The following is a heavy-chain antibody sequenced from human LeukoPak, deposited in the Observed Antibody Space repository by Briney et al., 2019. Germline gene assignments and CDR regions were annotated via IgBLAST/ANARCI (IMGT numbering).Heavy chain of an antibody. D-gene: IGHD3-10*01. J-gene: IGHJ4*02. CDR2: IKQDGSEK. CDR1: GFTFSTHW. Sequence: PGGTLRLSCAASGFTFSTHWMTWVRHSPGKGREGVANIKQDGSEKYCVDSVKGRFTISRDNAKNSLYLQMNSLRGEDTAVYYCARERLTVETAGSIDYWGQGTLVTVSS. V-gene: IGHV3-7*01. CDR3: ARERLTVETAGSIDY.